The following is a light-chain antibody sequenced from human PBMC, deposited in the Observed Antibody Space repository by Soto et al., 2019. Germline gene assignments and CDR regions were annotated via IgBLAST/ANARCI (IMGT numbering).Light chain of an antibody. Sequence: QSVLTQPASVSGSPGQSITISCTGTSSDVGSYKFVSWYQQHPGKAPKLLIYEGSKRPPAVSNRFSASKSDNTASLTISGLQAEDEADYYCSSFSSRTSLYVFGTGTKVTVL. CDR2: EGS. CDR3: SSFSSRTSLYV. CDR1: SSDVGSYKF. V-gene: IGLV2-14*02. J-gene: IGLJ1*01.